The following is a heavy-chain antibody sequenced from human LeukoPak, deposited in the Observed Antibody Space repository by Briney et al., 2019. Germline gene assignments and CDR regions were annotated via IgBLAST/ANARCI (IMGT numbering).Heavy chain of an antibody. CDR1: GFTFSSYA. CDR3: AKDAQRGFDYSNSLDN. V-gene: IGHV3-23*01. D-gene: IGHD4-11*01. J-gene: IGHJ4*02. CDR2: ISGSGGST. Sequence: PGGSLRLSCAASGFTFSSYAMSWVRQAPGKGLEWVSAISGSGGSTYYADSVKGRFTISRDNSKNTLYLQMNSLRAEDTAVYYCAKDAQRGFDYSNSLDNWGQGTLVTVSS.